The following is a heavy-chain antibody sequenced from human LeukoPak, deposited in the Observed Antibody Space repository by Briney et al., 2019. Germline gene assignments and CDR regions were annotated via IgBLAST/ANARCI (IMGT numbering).Heavy chain of an antibody. J-gene: IGHJ4*02. CDR3: ARETTLGYYGSGSYYYFDY. CDR2: IYYSGST. Sequence: SETLSLTCTVSGDSISSTNYYWGWIRQPPGKGLEWIGSIYYSGSTYYNPSLESRVTISVDTSKNQFSLKLSSVTAADTAVYYCARETTLGYYGSGSYYYFDYWGQGTLVTVSS. V-gene: IGHV4-39*07. CDR1: GDSISSTNYY. D-gene: IGHD3-10*01.